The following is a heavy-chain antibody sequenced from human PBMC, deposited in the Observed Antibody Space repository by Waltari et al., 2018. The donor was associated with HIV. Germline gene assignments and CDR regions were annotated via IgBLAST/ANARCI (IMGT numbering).Heavy chain of an antibody. Sequence: VQLVASGGALVTPGGSLTLSSPDSGFSFRDSWMSWVLQAPGKGQGWVATIKESENQEDYFDFLKGRFHNTRDNAKKAFFAENKGLTVGDTAVVYCAGRDYFGAGRGARSWFGPWGQGTLVTVSS. CDR3: AGRDYFGAGRGARSWFGP. CDR2: IKESENQE. V-gene: IGHV3-7*01. CDR1: GFSFRDSW. J-gene: IGHJ5*02. D-gene: IGHD3-10*01.